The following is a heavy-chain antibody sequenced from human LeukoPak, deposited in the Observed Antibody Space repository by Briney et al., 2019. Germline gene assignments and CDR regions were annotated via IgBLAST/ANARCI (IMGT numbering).Heavy chain of an antibody. CDR1: GGSISSGGYY. CDR3: ARDAIPAATPYYYYGMDV. V-gene: IGHV4-31*03. J-gene: IGHJ6*02. CDR2: IYYSGST. D-gene: IGHD2-2*01. Sequence: SETLSLTCTVSGGSISSGGYYWSWIRQHPGKGLEWIGYIYYSGSTYYNPSPKSRVTISVDTSKNRFSLKLSSVTAADTAVYYCARDAIPAATPYYYYGMDVWGQGTTVTVSS.